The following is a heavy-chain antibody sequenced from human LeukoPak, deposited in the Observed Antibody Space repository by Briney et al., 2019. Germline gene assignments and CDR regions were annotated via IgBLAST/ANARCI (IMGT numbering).Heavy chain of an antibody. CDR1: GYTFINYG. CDR2: ISTYNGNT. J-gene: IGHJ4*02. CDR3: VRDRGWTDLRGY. D-gene: IGHD3/OR15-3a*01. V-gene: IGHV1-18*01. Sequence: ASVKVSCKASGYTFINYGVNWVRQAPGQGLEWMGWISTYNGNTVYAQKFQARLTMTTDTSTTTVSMELRSLRLDDTAMYYCVRDRGWTDLRGYWGQPTLLTVSS.